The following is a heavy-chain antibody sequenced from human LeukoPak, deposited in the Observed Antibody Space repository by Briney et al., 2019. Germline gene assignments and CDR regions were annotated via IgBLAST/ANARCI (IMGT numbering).Heavy chain of an antibody. CDR3: ARAGVNYYDSSGYYYY. D-gene: IGHD3-22*01. V-gene: IGHV3-7*01. J-gene: IGHJ4*02. CDR2: IKQDGSEK. Sequence: GGSLRLSCAASGFTFSSYWMSWVRQAPGKGLEWVANIKQDGSEKYYVDSVKGRFTISRDNAKNSLYLQMNNLRAEDTAVYYCARAGVNYYDSSGYYYYWGQGTLVTVSS. CDR1: GFTFSSYW.